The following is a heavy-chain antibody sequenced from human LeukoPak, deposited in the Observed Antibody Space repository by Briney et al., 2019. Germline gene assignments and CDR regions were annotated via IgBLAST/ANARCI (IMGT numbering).Heavy chain of an antibody. D-gene: IGHD3-10*01. Sequence: GGSLRLSCAASGFTFFNYAMSWVRQSPGKGLEWVSIINGGGGNTNYADSVKGRFTISRDNAKNSLYLQMHSLRAEDTAMYYCARVGSPNYYYYYMDVWGKGTTVTLSS. CDR2: INGGGGNT. CDR1: GFTFFNYA. J-gene: IGHJ6*03. CDR3: ARVGSPNYYYYYMDV. V-gene: IGHV3-20*04.